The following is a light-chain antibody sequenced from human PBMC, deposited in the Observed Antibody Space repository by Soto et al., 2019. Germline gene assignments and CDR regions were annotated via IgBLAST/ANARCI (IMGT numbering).Light chain of an antibody. CDR3: MQSTQLPPT. V-gene: IGKV2D-29*02. J-gene: IGKJ5*01. CDR1: QSLLHITGETF. Sequence: DVVMTQTPLSLSVAPGQPASISCKSSQSLLHITGETFLFWYLQKPCQSPQLLIYEVSTRVSGVPDRFSGSGSGTDFTLEISRVETYDVCIYYCMQSTQLPPTFGQGTRL. CDR2: EVS.